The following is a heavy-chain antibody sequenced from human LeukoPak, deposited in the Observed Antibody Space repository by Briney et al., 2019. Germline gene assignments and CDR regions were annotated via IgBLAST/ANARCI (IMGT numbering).Heavy chain of an antibody. CDR3: ARDATRLAWYFDY. Sequence: SVKVSCKASGGTFSSYTISWVRQAPGQGLEWMGRIIPILGIANYAQKFQGRVTITADKSTSTAYMELSSQRSEDTAVYYCARDATRLAWYFDYWGQGTLVTVSS. D-gene: IGHD4-17*01. V-gene: IGHV1-69*04. J-gene: IGHJ4*02. CDR1: GGTFSSYT. CDR2: IIPILGIA.